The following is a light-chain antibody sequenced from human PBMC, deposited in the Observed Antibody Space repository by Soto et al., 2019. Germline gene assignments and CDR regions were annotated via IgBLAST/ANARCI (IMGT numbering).Light chain of an antibody. J-gene: IGLJ2*01. Sequence: QSVLTQPPSASGTPGQRVTISCSGSSSNIGSNIINWFQHLPGTAPKLLIHSNNQRPSGVPDRFSGSKSGTSASLAISGLQSEDEAEYYCVAWDASLNGVVFGGGTKVTVL. CDR3: VAWDASLNGVV. CDR1: SSNIGSNI. CDR2: SNN. V-gene: IGLV1-44*01.